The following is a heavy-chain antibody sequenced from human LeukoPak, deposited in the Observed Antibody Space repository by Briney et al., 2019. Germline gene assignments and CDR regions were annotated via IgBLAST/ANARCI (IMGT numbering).Heavy chain of an antibody. CDR2: IYHSGST. D-gene: IGHD3-10*01. CDR3: ARQRSQYYYGSGSYLENYYYYYYMDV. Sequence: SETLSLTCAVSGGSISSSNWWSWVRQPPGKGLEWIGEIYHSGSTNYNPSLKSRVTISVDTSKNQFSLKLSSVTAAGTAVYYCARQRSQYYYGSGSYLENYYYYYYMDVWGKGTTVTISS. V-gene: IGHV4-4*02. CDR1: GGSISSSNW. J-gene: IGHJ6*03.